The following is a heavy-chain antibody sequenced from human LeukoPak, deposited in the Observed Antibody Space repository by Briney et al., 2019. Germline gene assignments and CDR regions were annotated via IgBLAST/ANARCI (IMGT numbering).Heavy chain of an antibody. CDR2: IYYSGST. Sequence: PSETLSLTCTVSGGSISSYYWSWIRQPPGKGLEWIGYIYYSGSTNYNPSLKSRVTISVDTSKNQFSLKLSSVTAADTAVYYCARANYDSSGWIYYGMDVWGQGTTVTVSS. CDR1: GGSISSYY. J-gene: IGHJ6*02. CDR3: ARANYDSSGWIYYGMDV. D-gene: IGHD3-22*01. V-gene: IGHV4-59*01.